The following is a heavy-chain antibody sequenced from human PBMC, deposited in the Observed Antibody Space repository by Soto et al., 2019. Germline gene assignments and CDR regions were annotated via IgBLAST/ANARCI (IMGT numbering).Heavy chain of an antibody. D-gene: IGHD5-18*01. CDR1: GGTFSSYA. CDR3: AGEQLNYYYYGMDV. Sequence: QVQLVQSGAEVKKPGSSVKVSCTASGGTFSSYAISWVRQAPGQGLEWMGGIIPIFGTANYAQKFQGRVTITADESTSTAYRELSSLRSEDTAVYYCAGEQLNYYYYGMDVWGQGTTVTVSS. CDR2: IIPIFGTA. J-gene: IGHJ6*02. V-gene: IGHV1-69*01.